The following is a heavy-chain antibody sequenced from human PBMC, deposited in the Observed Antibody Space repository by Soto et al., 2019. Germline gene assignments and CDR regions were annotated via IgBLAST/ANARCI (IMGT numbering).Heavy chain of an antibody. CDR3: ARAGGAARPSRYYYGMDV. CDR1: GFTFSSYS. J-gene: IGHJ6*02. CDR2: ISSSSSTI. Sequence: EVQLVESGGGLVQPGGSLRLSCAASGFTFSSYSMNWVRQAPGKGLEWVSYISSSSSTIYYADSVKGRFTISRDNAKNSLYRQMNSLRDEDTAVYYCARAGGAARPSRYYYGMDVWGQGTTVTVSS. V-gene: IGHV3-48*02. D-gene: IGHD6-6*01.